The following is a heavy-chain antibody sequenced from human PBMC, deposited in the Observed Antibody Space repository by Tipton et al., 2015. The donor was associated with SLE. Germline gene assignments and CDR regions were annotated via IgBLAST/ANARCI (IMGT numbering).Heavy chain of an antibody. CDR3: ARAQNSSMGY. Sequence: LRLSCAVYGGSFSGYYWSWIRQPPGKGLEWIGEINHSGSTNYNPSLKSRVTISVDTSKNQFSLKLSSVTAADTAVYYCARAQNSSMGYWGQGTLVPVSS. J-gene: IGHJ4*02. V-gene: IGHV4-34*01. CDR1: GGSFSGYY. CDR2: INHSGST. D-gene: IGHD1-7*01.